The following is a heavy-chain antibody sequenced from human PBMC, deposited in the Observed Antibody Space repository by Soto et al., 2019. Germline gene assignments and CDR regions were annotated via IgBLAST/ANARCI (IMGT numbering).Heavy chain of an antibody. D-gene: IGHD3-10*01. CDR3: ARDRYYGSGSSMVEFDY. V-gene: IGHV4-59*01. Sequence: SETLSLTCTVSGGSISSYYWSWIRQPPGKGLEWIGYIYYSGSTNYNPSLKSRVTISVDTSKNQFSLKLSSVTAADTAVYYCARDRYYGSGSSMVEFDYWGQGTLVTVSS. CDR2: IYYSGST. CDR1: GGSISSYY. J-gene: IGHJ4*02.